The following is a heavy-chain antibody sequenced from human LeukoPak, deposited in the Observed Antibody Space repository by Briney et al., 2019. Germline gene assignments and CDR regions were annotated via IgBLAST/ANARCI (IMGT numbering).Heavy chain of an antibody. Sequence: PSEALSLTCTVSGYSISSGYYWGWIRQPPGKGLEWIGEINHSGSTNYNPSLKSRVTISVDTSKNQFSLKLSSVTAADTAVYYCARVTYYYDSSGYWSAGYYYYMDVWGKGTTVTVSS. CDR2: INHSGST. D-gene: IGHD3-22*01. J-gene: IGHJ6*03. V-gene: IGHV4-38-2*02. CDR3: ARVTYYYDSSGYWSAGYYYYMDV. CDR1: GYSISSGYY.